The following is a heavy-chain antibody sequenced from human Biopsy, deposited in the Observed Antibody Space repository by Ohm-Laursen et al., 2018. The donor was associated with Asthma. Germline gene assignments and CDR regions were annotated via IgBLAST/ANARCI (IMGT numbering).Heavy chain of an antibody. V-gene: IGHV4-31*03. D-gene: IGHD3-3*01. CDR1: GYSISNGGYY. Sequence: TLSLTCSVSGYSISNGGYYWTWVRQRPGKGLEWIGNIYHRGNTKYNPSLKSRLSFSVDTSKNQFSLKLSSVTAADTAIYFCARDYYDFWNRSVYTYFGMDVWGRGITVVVSS. CDR2: IYHRGNT. J-gene: IGHJ6*02. CDR3: ARDYYDFWNRSVYTYFGMDV.